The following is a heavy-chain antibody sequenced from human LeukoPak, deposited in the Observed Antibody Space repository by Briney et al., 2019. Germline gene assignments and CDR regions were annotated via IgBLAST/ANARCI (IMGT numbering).Heavy chain of an antibody. CDR2: IYHSGST. CDR3: ARDQVVRAVAGRIDAFDI. CDR1: GGSISSGGYY. Sequence: SQTLSLTCTVSGGSISSGGYYWSWIRQPPGKGLEWIGYIYHSGSTYYNPSLKSRVTISVDRSKNQFSLKLSSVTAADTAVYYCARDQVVRAVAGRIDAFDIWGQGTMVTVSS. D-gene: IGHD6-19*01. V-gene: IGHV4-30-2*01. J-gene: IGHJ3*02.